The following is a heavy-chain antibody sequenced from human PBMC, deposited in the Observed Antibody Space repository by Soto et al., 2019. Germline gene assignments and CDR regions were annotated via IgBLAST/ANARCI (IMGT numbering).Heavy chain of an antibody. D-gene: IGHD5-18*01. J-gene: IGHJ3*02. CDR2: ISNDGNRQ. V-gene: IGHV3-30-3*01. CDR3: ARDIYSYGSVGTPDI. CDR1: GFSFGSQA. Sequence: GGSLRLSCVASGFSFGSQAMHWVRQAPGKGREWVAAISNDGNRQLYADSVKDRFTISRDNSRNTLDLQMNNLRTEDTGVYFCARDIYSYGSVGTPDIWGQGTMVTVSS.